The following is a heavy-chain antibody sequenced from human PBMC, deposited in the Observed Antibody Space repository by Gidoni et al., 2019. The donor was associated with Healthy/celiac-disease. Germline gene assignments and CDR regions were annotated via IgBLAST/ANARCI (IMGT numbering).Heavy chain of an antibody. CDR3: ARDPQGSNWFDP. CDR2: IYYSGST. Sequence: QVQLQESGPGLVKPSQTLSLTCTVSGGSISSGGYSWSWIRQHPGKGLEWIGYIYYSGSTYYNPSLKSRLTISVDTSKNQFSLKLSSVTAADTAVYYCARDPQGSNWFDPWGQGTLVTVSS. D-gene: IGHD3-10*01. V-gene: IGHV4-31*03. J-gene: IGHJ5*02. CDR1: GGSISSGGYS.